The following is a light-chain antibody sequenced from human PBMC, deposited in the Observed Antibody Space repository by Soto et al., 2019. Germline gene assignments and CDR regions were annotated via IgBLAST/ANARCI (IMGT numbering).Light chain of an antibody. Sequence: QPVLTQPPSASGSPGQSVTIACTGTSGNNYVSWFQQHPGKAPKLMISEVNNRPSGVSNRFSGSKSGNTAYLTISGLQVEDEAEYFCFSFTTTSTHVFGTGTKLTVL. V-gene: IGLV2-14*01. CDR2: EVN. CDR1: SGNNY. CDR3: FSFTTTSTHV. J-gene: IGLJ1*01.